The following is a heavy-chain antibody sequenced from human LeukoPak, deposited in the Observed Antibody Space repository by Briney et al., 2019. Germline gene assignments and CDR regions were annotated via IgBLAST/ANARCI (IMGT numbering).Heavy chain of an antibody. D-gene: IGHD2-2*01. Sequence: ASVKVSCKASGYTFTSYGISWVRQAPGQGLEWMGWISAHNGNTNYAQKLQGRVTMTTDTSTSTAYMELRSLRSDDTAVYYCAREGRLYCSSTSCYAGYYYYYMDVWGKGTTVTISS. CDR1: GYTFTSYG. CDR3: AREGRLYCSSTSCYAGYYYYYMDV. V-gene: IGHV1-18*01. J-gene: IGHJ6*03. CDR2: ISAHNGNT.